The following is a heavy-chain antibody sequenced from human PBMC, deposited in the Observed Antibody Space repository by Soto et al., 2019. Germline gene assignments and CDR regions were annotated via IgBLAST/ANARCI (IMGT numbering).Heavy chain of an antibody. CDR1: GGSISSYY. CDR3: ARLGGYYGSGSYYVYFDY. CDR2: IYYSGST. D-gene: IGHD3-10*01. V-gene: IGHV4-59*08. J-gene: IGHJ4*02. Sequence: SETLSLTCTVSGGSISSYYWSWIRQPPGKGLEWIGYIYYSGSTNYNPSLKSRVTISVDTSKNQFSLKLSSVTAADTAVYYCARLGGYYGSGSYYVYFDYWGQGTLVTVSS.